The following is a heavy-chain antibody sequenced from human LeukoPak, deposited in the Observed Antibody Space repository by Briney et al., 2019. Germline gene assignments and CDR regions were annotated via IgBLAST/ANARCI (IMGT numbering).Heavy chain of an antibody. J-gene: IGHJ4*02. D-gene: IGHD5-24*01. CDR2: ISQDGSNK. Sequence: TGRSLRLSCAASGFTFSTYSMHWVRQAPDKGLESVAVISQDGSNKYYAGSVKGRFTISRDNSENTLYLQMNSLRAEDTAVYYCSRDGEHGYNDIDYWGQGTLVTVSS. CDR3: SRDGEHGYNDIDY. V-gene: IGHV3-30-3*01. CDR1: GFTFSTYS.